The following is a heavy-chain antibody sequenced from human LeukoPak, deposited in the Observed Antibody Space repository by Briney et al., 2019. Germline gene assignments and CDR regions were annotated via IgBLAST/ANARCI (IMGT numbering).Heavy chain of an antibody. CDR2: MNSNSGNT. CDR3: ARGGGTEWLLVPFEY. J-gene: IGHJ4*02. V-gene: IGHV1-8*03. D-gene: IGHD3-22*01. Sequence: GASVKVSCKASGYTFTSYDINWLRQATGQGLEWMGWMNSNSGNTGYAQKFQGRISITRNTSISTAYMELSSLRSEDTAVYYCARGGGTEWLLVPFEYWGQGTLVTVSS. CDR1: GYTFTSYD.